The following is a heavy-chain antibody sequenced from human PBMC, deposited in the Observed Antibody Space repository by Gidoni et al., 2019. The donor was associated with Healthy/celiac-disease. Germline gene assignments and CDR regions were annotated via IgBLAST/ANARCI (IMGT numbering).Heavy chain of an antibody. D-gene: IGHD6-19*01. Sequence: EVQLLESGGGLVQPGGSLRLSCAASGFTFSSCAMSWVRQAPGKGREWVSAISGSGGSTYYADSVKGRFTISRDNSKNTLYLQMNSLRAEDTAVYYCAKDYGRGQWLSSYAFDIWGQGTMVTVSS. CDR2: ISGSGGST. CDR3: AKDYGRGQWLSSYAFDI. J-gene: IGHJ3*02. V-gene: IGHV3-23*01. CDR1: GFTFSSCA.